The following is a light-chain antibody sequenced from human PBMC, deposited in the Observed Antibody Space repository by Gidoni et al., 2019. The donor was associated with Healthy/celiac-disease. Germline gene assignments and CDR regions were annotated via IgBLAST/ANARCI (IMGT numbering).Light chain of an antibody. J-gene: IGKJ3*01. CDR2: GAS. V-gene: IGKV3-20*01. Sequence: IVLTQSPGTLSLSPGERATLACRASQSVSSSYLAWYQQTPGQAPRLLIYGASSRATGIPDRFSGSGSGTDFTLTISRLEPEDFAVYYCQQYGSSSFTFGPGTKVDIK. CDR1: QSVSSSY. CDR3: QQYGSSSFT.